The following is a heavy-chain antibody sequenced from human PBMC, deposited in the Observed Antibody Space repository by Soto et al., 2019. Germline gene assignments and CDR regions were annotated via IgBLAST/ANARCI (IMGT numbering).Heavy chain of an antibody. CDR1: GYSCTSYW. CDR3: TMLANVVVVQYYTMWFDL. CDR2: IAPCDSYT. J-gene: IGHJ5*02. Sequence: GESLKISCKCSGYSCTSYWISWLRQMPGKGLEWIGGIAPCDSYTNYSTSFQGHVTISADKAISTAYLQWSSVKASDAAMYNSTMLANVVVVQYYTMWFDLWGQGTLVTVS. V-gene: IGHV5-10-1*01. D-gene: IGHD2-2*01.